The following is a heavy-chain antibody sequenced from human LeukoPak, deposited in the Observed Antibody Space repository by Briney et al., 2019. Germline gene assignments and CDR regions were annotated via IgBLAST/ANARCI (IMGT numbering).Heavy chain of an antibody. V-gene: IGHV3-21*01. CDR1: GFTFSTYN. Sequence: GGSLRLSCAASGFTFSTYNMNWVRQAPGKGLEWVSSMSRSSGHIYYADSVKGRFTISRDNAKNSLYLQMNSLRAEDTAVYYCAPDTIFGAYWSQGTLVTVSS. D-gene: IGHD3-3*01. J-gene: IGHJ4*02. CDR2: MSRSSGHI. CDR3: APDTIFGAY.